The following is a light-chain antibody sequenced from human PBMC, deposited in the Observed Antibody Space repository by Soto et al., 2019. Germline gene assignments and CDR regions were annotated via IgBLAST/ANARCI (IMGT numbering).Light chain of an antibody. CDR2: DAS. CDR1: QSVSSY. Sequence: EIVLTQSPATLSLYPGERATLSCRASQSVSSYLAWYQQKPGQAPRLLIYDASNRATGIPARFSGSGSGTDFTLTSSSLEPEDFAVYYCQQRSNWPPLTFGGGTKVEIK. CDR3: QQRSNWPPLT. V-gene: IGKV3-11*01. J-gene: IGKJ4*01.